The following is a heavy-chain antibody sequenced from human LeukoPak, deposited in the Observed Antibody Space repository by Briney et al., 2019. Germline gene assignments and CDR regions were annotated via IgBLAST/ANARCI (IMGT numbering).Heavy chain of an antibody. V-gene: IGHV1-69*01. Sequence: ASVKVSCKASGGTFSSYGISWVRQAPGQGLEWMGGIIPIFHTADYAQKFQGRVTITADESTSTAYMELTSLRFEGTAIYYCASLGYCSGVSCYPVDYWGQGTLVTVSS. CDR1: GGTFSSYG. J-gene: IGHJ4*02. CDR2: IIPIFHTA. CDR3: ASLGYCSGVSCYPVDY. D-gene: IGHD2-15*01.